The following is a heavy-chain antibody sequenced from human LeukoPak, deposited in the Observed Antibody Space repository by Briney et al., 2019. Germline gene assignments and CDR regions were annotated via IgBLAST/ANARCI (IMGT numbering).Heavy chain of an antibody. V-gene: IGHV3-48*01. CDR3: ASASSGWFDGMDV. J-gene: IGHJ6*02. CDR2: ISSSSSTI. Sequence: GGSLRLSCAASGFTFSSYSMNWVRQAPGKGLEWVSYISSSSSTIYYADSVKGRFTISRDNAKNSLYLQMNSLRAEDTAVYYCASASSGWFDGMDVWGQGTTVTVSS. D-gene: IGHD6-19*01. CDR1: GFTFSSYS.